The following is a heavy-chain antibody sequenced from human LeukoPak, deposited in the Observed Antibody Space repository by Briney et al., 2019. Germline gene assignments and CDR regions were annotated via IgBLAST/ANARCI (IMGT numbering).Heavy chain of an antibody. D-gene: IGHD3-10*01. V-gene: IGHV4-38-2*01. CDR3: ARPWGGTPVWFDP. J-gene: IGHJ5*02. CDR2: IYHSGST. CDR1: GYSISSGYY. Sequence: KPSETLSLTCAVSGYSISSGYYWGWIRQPPGKGLEWIGSIYHSGSTYYNPSLKSRVTISVDTSKNQFSLKLSSVTAADTAVYYCARPWGGTPVWFDPWGQGTLVTVSS.